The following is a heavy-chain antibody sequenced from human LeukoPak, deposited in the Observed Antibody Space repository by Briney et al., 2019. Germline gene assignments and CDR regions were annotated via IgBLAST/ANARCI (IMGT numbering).Heavy chain of an antibody. J-gene: IGHJ3*02. CDR2: IYYSGST. CDR3: ARPQSNYYDSTPHDAFDI. CDR1: GGSISSYY. Sequence: KSSETLSLTCTVSGGSISSYYWSWIRQPPGKGLEWIGYIYYSGSTNYNPSLKSRVTISVDTSKNQFSLKLSSVTAADTAVYYCARPQSNYYDSTPHDAFDIWGQGTMVTVSS. V-gene: IGHV4-59*08. D-gene: IGHD3-22*01.